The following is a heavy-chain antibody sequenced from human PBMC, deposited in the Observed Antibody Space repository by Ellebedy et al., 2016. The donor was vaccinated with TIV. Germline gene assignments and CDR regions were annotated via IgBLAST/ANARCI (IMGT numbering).Heavy chain of an antibody. CDR2: ISSGGTTE. Sequence: GESLKISCVASGFTFSLYEMNWVRQAPGKGLEWLSYISSGGTTEKYADSVKGRFTISRDNAKNSLYLQMNSLRAEDTAVYYCARDHTDEGSGSYSSWFDPWGQGTLVTVSS. CDR1: GFTFSLYE. CDR3: ARDHTDEGSGSYSSWFDP. J-gene: IGHJ5*02. V-gene: IGHV3-48*03. D-gene: IGHD3-10*01.